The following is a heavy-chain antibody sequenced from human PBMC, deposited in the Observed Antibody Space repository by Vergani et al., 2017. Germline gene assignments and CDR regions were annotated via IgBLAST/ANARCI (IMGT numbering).Heavy chain of an antibody. V-gene: IGHV4-59*01. CDR1: GFSISSYY. CDR2: IYYSGST. D-gene: IGHD2-21*02. Sequence: QVQLQESGPGLVKPSQTLSLTCTVSGFSISSYYWSWIRQPPGKGLEWIGYIYYSGSTNYNPSLKSRVTISVDTSKNQLSLKLSSVTAADTAVYYCARKPYCGGDCYSDALDIWGQGTMVTVSS. J-gene: IGHJ3*02. CDR3: ARKPYCGGDCYSDALDI.